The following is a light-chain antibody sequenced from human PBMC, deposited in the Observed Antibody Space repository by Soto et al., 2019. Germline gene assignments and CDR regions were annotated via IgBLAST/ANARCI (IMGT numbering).Light chain of an antibody. CDR1: SSNIGSNS. J-gene: IGLJ3*02. CDR2: ANN. V-gene: IGLV1-44*01. CDR3: ASWDDSLNGWV. Sequence: QPVLTQPPSASGTPGQRVTISCSGSSSNIGSNSVNWFQQLPGTAPKLVIHANNQRPSGVPDRFSGSKSGTSASLAISGLQSEDEADYYCASWDDSLNGWVFGGGTQLTVL.